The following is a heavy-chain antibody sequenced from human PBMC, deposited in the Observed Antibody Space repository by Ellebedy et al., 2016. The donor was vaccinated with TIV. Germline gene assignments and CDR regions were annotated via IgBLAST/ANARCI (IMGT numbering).Heavy chain of an antibody. J-gene: IGHJ4*01. Sequence: GESLKISXAASGFPFTDYWLSWVRQAPGKGLEWVANIKQDGGRKEYVDSVKGRFTISRDNEKNFLYLQMSSLRLEDTTFYYCVSGRYGTGIQSYYFDKWGRGTLVTVSP. D-gene: IGHD3-16*01. CDR2: IKQDGGRK. V-gene: IGHV3-7*03. CDR3: VSGRYGTGIQSYYFDK. CDR1: GFPFTDYW.